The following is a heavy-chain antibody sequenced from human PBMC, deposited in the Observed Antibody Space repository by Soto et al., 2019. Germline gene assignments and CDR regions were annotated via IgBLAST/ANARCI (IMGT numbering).Heavy chain of an antibody. CDR2: RNQGGRER. D-gene: IGHD3-9*01. Sequence: EEQLVESGGDLVQPGGSLRLSCAASGFICTTYWMNWVRQAPGKGLEWVGNRNQGGRERNYVDSVRGRFTISRDNADNSLYLQMSSLTVEDTAVYYGSRSTGSYASGLGYWGRGTLVNVSS. J-gene: IGHJ4*02. CDR3: SRSTGSYASGLGY. CDR1: GFICTTYW. V-gene: IGHV3-7*01.